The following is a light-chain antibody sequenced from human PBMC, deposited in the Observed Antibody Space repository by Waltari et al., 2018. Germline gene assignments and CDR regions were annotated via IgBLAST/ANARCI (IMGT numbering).Light chain of an antibody. CDR2: ATS. CDR1: TGAVTSGHS. Sequence: QAVVTQEPSLTVSPGVTVTLTCGPSTGAVTSGHSPYWFQQKPAQAPRTLIYATSNKHSSAPARCSGSLLGGKAALTLSGAQPEDEAEYYCLLQYSGPWVFGGRTKLTVL. CDR3: LLQYSGPWV. V-gene: IGLV7-46*01. J-gene: IGLJ3*02.